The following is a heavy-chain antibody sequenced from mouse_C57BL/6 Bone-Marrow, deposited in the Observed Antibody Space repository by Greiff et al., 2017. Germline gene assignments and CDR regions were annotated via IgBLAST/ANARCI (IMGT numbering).Heavy chain of an antibody. V-gene: IGHV1-39*01. D-gene: IGHD5-1*01. J-gene: IGHJ4*01. CDR2: INPNYGTT. Sequence: EVQLQQSGPELVKPGASVKISCKASGYSFTDYNMHWVKQSTGKSLEWIGVINPNYGTTSYTQKFKGKATLTVDQYYSTAYIKLNSLTSEDSAIYYCERACEYDYAMDYWGQGTSVTVSS. CDR3: ERACEYDYAMDY. CDR1: GYSFTDYN.